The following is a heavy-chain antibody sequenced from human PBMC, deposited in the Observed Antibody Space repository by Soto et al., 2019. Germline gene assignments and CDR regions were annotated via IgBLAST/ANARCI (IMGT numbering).Heavy chain of an antibody. CDR2: INSDGSST. Sequence: PGGSLRLSCAASGFTFSSYWIHWVRQAPGKGLVWVSRINSDGSSTTYADSVKGRFTISRDNAKNTLYLQMTSLRAEDTAVYYCVSRSSGWYFDYWGQGTLVTVSA. V-gene: IGHV3-74*01. CDR1: GFTFSSYW. J-gene: IGHJ4*02. D-gene: IGHD6-19*01. CDR3: VSRSSGWYFDY.